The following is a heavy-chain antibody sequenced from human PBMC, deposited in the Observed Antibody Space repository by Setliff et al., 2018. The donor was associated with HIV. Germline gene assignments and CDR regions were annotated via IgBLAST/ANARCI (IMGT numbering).Heavy chain of an antibody. CDR1: GFTFSSYW. J-gene: IGHJ6*03. V-gene: IGHV3-7*01. CDR3: ARGRDASRQRMDV. Sequence: GGSLRLSCAASGFTFSSYWMSWVRQASGKGLEWVANIKQDGSEKYYVDSVKGRFTISRDNSKNTLYLQMNSLRAEDTAVYYCARGRDASRQRMDVWGKGTTVTVS. CDR2: IKQDGSEK. D-gene: IGHD1-1*01.